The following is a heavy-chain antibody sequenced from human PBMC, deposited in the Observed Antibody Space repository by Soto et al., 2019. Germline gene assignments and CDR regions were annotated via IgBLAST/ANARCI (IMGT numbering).Heavy chain of an antibody. Sequence: ASVKVSCTAPRDTFTSYYINWVRQAPGQGLEWMGVINPHGGSTAYAQKIKGRVTLTRDSSASTVYREVSSLTSEDTAMYYCARSSGGNFGIIIEGTNWFAPWGQGTLVTVSS. CDR1: RDTFTSYY. CDR2: INPHGGST. D-gene: IGHD1-26*01. J-gene: IGHJ5*02. CDR3: ARSSGGNFGIIIEGTNWFAP. V-gene: IGHV1-46*01.